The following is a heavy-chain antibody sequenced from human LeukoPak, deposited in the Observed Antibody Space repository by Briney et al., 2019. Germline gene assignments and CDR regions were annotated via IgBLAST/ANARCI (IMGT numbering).Heavy chain of an antibody. V-gene: IGHV4-39*01. D-gene: IGHD5-18*01. J-gene: IGHJ2*01. CDR3: ARSYSYGLDL. Sequence: SETLSLTCTVSGGSISSSSYYWGWIRQPPGKGLEWTGTIYYTGTTYYNPSLKSRVTISVDTSKNPFSLKLSSVTAADTAVYYCARSYSYGLDLWGRGTLVTVSS. CDR1: GGSISSSSYY. CDR2: IYYTGTT.